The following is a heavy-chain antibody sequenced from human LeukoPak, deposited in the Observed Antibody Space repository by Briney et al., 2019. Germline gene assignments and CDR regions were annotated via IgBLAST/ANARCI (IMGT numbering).Heavy chain of an antibody. V-gene: IGHV1-24*01. D-gene: IGHD1-26*01. Sequence: ASVKVSCKVSGYTPTELSMHWVRQAPGKGLEWMGGFDPEDGETIYAQKFRGRVTMTEDTSTDTAYMELSSLRSEDTAVYYCATPCLYSGSYFAFDIWGQGTMVTVSS. J-gene: IGHJ3*02. CDR3: ATPCLYSGSYFAFDI. CDR2: FDPEDGET. CDR1: GYTPTELS.